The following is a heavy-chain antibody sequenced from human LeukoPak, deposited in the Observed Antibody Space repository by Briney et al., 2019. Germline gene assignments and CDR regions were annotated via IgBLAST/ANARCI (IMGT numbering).Heavy chain of an antibody. CDR1: GGSVSSSNW. V-gene: IGHV4-4*02. J-gene: IGHJ4*01. CDR3: VGHIVVEL. Sequence: SETLSLTCAVSGGSVSSSNWWTWVRHSPDKRLEWLGEISRSGTTPYNPSLNSRITVSVDQSKNQFSLQLTSLAAADTAVYYCVGHIVVELWGQGILVTVSP. CDR2: ISRSGTT. D-gene: IGHD2-15*01.